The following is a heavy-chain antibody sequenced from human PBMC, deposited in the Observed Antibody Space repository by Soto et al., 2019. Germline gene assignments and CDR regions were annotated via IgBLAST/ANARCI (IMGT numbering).Heavy chain of an antibody. Sequence: SETLSLTCTVSGGSVSGGSYYWSWIRQPPGKGLEWIGYIDYSGSTNYNPSLKSRVTISVDTPKNQFFLRLSSVTAADTAVYYCARDFGVGGSYNYYYGMDVWGRGTTVTVSS. J-gene: IGHJ6*02. V-gene: IGHV4-61*01. CDR3: ARDFGVGGSYNYYYGMDV. D-gene: IGHD1-26*01. CDR2: IDYSGST. CDR1: GGSVSGGSYY.